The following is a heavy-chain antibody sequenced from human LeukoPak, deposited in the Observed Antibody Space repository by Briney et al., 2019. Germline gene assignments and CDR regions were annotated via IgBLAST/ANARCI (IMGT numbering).Heavy chain of an antibody. Sequence: SVKVSCKASGGTFSSYAIGWVRQAPGQGLEWMGGIIPIFGTANYAQKFQGRVTITADESTSTAYMELSSLRSEDTAVYYCARPLNTYYYDSSGYYYGEYFQHWGQGTLVTVSS. V-gene: IGHV1-69*13. J-gene: IGHJ1*01. D-gene: IGHD3-22*01. CDR3: ARPLNTYYYDSSGYYYGEYFQH. CDR2: IIPIFGTA. CDR1: GGTFSSYA.